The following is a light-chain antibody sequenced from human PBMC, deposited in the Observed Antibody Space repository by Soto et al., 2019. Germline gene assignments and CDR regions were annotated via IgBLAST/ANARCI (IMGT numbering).Light chain of an antibody. V-gene: IGKV3-20*01. Sequence: EIVLTQSPGTLSLSPGERATLSCRASQSCSSYLAWYQQKPGQAPRLLMYGASSRATGTPDRFSGSGSGTDFTLTISRLEPEDFALYYCQQYATSPLTFGGGTKV. CDR1: QSCSSY. CDR2: GAS. CDR3: QQYATSPLT. J-gene: IGKJ4*01.